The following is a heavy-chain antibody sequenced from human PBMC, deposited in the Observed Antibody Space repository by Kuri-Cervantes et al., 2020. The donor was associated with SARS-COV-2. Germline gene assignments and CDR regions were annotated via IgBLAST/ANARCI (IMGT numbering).Heavy chain of an antibody. Sequence: SVKVSCKASGCTFTGYYMHWVRQAPGQGLEWMGGIIPIFGTANYAQKFQGRVTITTDESTSTAYMELSSLRFEDAAVYYCARDIGDWNPDGFDIWGQGTMVTVSS. CDR2: IIPIFGTA. V-gene: IGHV1-69*05. CDR1: GCTFTGYY. D-gene: IGHD1-1*01. J-gene: IGHJ3*02. CDR3: ARDIGDWNPDGFDI.